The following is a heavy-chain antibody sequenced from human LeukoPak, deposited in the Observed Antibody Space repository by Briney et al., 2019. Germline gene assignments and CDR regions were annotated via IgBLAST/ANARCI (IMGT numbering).Heavy chain of an antibody. D-gene: IGHD3-3*01. Sequence: GASVKVSCKASGGTFSSYDINWVRQATGQGLEWMGWMNPNSGNTGYAQKFQGRVTITRNTSISTAYMELSSLRSEDTAVYYCARAHHERDFWSGSDYMDVWGKGTTVTVSS. CDR3: ARAHHERDFWSGSDYMDV. J-gene: IGHJ6*03. V-gene: IGHV1-8*03. CDR2: MNPNSGNT. CDR1: GGTFSSYD.